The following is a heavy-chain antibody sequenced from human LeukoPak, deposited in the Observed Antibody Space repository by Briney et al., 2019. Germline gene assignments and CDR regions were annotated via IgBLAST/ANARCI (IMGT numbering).Heavy chain of an antibody. CDR2: MNPNSGNT. CDR3: ARGMVREMWYYYGMDV. V-gene: IGHV1-8*01. CDR1: GYTFTSYD. J-gene: IGHJ6*02. D-gene: IGHD3-10*01. Sequence: ASVKVSRKASGYTFTSYDINWVRQATGQGLEWMGWMNPNSGNTGYAQKSQGRVTMTRNTSISTAYMELSSLRSEDTAVYYCARGMVREMWYYYGMDVWGQGTTVTVSS.